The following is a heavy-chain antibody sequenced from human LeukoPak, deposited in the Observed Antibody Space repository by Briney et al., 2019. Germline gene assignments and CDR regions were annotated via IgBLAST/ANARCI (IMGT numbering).Heavy chain of an antibody. D-gene: IGHD3-10*01. J-gene: IGHJ4*02. V-gene: IGHV3-53*01. CDR3: AKAKYGSGSFDQ. CDR2: IYSGGST. Sequence: GGSLRLSCAASGFTVSSNYMSWVRQAPGKGLEWVSVIYSGGSTYYADSVKGRFTISRDNAKNSLYLQMQSLRADDTALYYCAKAKYGSGSFDQWGRGTLVTVSS. CDR1: GFTVSSNY.